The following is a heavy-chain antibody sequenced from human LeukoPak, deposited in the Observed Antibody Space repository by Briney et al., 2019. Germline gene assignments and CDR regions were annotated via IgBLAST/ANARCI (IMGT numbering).Heavy chain of an antibody. Sequence: ASVKVSCKASGGTFSSYAISWVRQAPGQGLEWMGWINPNSGGTNYAQKFQGRVTMTRDTSISTAYMELSRLRSDDTAVYYCAPGEVVTDYWGQGTLVTVSS. D-gene: IGHD4-23*01. V-gene: IGHV1-2*02. J-gene: IGHJ4*02. CDR3: APGEVVTDY. CDR2: INPNSGGT. CDR1: GGTFSSYA.